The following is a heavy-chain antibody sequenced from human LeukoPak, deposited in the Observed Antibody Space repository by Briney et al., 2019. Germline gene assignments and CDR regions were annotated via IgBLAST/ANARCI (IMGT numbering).Heavy chain of an antibody. Sequence: SVKVSCKASGGTFSSYAISWVRQAPGQGLEWMGVIIPIFGTANYAQKFQGRVTITADESTSTAYMELSSLRSEDTAVYYCASQGTYDYVWGSYRYMAYWGQGTLVTVSS. J-gene: IGHJ4*02. D-gene: IGHD3-16*02. V-gene: IGHV1-69*01. CDR1: GGTFSSYA. CDR3: ASQGTYDYVWGSYRYMAY. CDR2: IIPIFGTA.